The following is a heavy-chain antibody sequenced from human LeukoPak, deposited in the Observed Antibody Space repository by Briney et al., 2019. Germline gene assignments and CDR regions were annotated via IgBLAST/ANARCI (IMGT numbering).Heavy chain of an antibody. Sequence: GGSLRLSCAASGFTFNDYWMSWVRQAPGKGLEWVADIKQDGNDQKYVDSVKGRFTISRDSTKNSLYLQMNSLRAEDTAVYYCARPALVGEIFEYWGQGTLVTVSS. CDR2: IKQDGNDQ. CDR3: ARPALVGEIFEY. CDR1: GFTFNDYW. V-gene: IGHV3-7*01. J-gene: IGHJ4*02. D-gene: IGHD1-26*01.